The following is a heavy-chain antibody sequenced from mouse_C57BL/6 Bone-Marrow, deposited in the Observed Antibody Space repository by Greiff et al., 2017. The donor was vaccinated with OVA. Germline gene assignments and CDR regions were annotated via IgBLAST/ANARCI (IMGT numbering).Heavy chain of an antibody. CDR2: SRNKANDYTT. CDR1: GFTFSDFY. CDR3: ARDAYGSFAY. V-gene: IGHV7-1*01. J-gene: IGHJ3*01. Sequence: EVMLVESGGGLVQSGRSLRLSCATSGFTFSDFYMEWVRQAPGKGLEWIAASRNKANDYTTEYSASVKGRFIVSRDTSQSILYLQMNTLRAEDTAIYYCARDAYGSFAYWGQGTLVTVSA. D-gene: IGHD2-2*01.